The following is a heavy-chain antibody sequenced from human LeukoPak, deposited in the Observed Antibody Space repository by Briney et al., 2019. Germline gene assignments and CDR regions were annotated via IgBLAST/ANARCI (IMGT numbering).Heavy chain of an antibody. Sequence: ASVKVSCKASGGTFSSYAISWVRQAPGRGLEWMGGIIPIFGTANYAQKFQGRVTITADESTSTAYMELSSLRSEDTAVYYCARESPSGYSYGNDAFDIWGQGTMVTVSS. V-gene: IGHV1-69*13. D-gene: IGHD5-18*01. CDR1: GGTFSSYA. CDR2: IIPIFGTA. J-gene: IGHJ3*02. CDR3: ARESPSGYSYGNDAFDI.